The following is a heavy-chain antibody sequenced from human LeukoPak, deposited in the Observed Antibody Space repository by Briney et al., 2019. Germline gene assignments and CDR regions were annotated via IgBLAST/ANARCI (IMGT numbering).Heavy chain of an antibody. Sequence: SETLSLTCTVSGGSISSSSYYWGWIRQPPGKGLEWIGSIYYSGSTYYNPSLKSRVTISVDTSKNQFSLKLSSVTAADTAVYYCARSYVSDYYDSSGHFDYWGQGTLVTVSS. D-gene: IGHD3-22*01. V-gene: IGHV4-39*01. CDR2: IYYSGST. J-gene: IGHJ4*02. CDR1: GGSISSSSYY. CDR3: ARSYVSDYYDSSGHFDY.